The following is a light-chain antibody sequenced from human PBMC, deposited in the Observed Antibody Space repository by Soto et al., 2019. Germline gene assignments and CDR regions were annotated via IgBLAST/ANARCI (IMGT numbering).Light chain of an antibody. CDR1: QSIGLW. Sequence: DIQLTQSPSTLSVSVGDRVTITCRTSQSIGLWLAWYQQKPGRAPDLLIYKATTLQRGVPSRFSGSATGTEFTHTFSSLQPEDVATYYCQQYESSFALSTFGQGNKLEI. V-gene: IGKV1-5*03. J-gene: IGKJ2*01. CDR2: KAT. CDR3: QQYESSFALST.